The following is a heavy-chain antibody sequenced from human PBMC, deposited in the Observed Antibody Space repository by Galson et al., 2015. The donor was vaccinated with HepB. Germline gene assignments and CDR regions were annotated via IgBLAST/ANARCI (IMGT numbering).Heavy chain of an antibody. CDR1: GGSFRGKF. Sequence: TLSLTCGVYGGSFRGKFWNWIRQPPGEGLEWIGEAYHSGGTNYRPSLKSRVTISGDKSKNQFSLKLTSVTAADTAVYYCARAKEGRGYFDYWGQGTLVTVSS. CDR2: AYHSGGT. D-gene: IGHD3-10*01. CDR3: ARAKEGRGYFDY. V-gene: IGHV4-34*01. J-gene: IGHJ4*02.